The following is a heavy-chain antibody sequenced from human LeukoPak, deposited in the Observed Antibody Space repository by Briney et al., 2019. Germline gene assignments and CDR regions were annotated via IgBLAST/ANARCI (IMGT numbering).Heavy chain of an antibody. D-gene: IGHD2-8*01. J-gene: IGHJ4*02. V-gene: IGHV1-18*01. CDR2: ISAYNGNT. Sequence: ASVKVSCKASGYTFTSYGISWVRQAPGQGLEWMGWISAYNGNTNYAQKLQGRVTMTTDTSTSTAYMELRSLRSDDTAVYYCARDFGLGYCTNGVCYSDDYWGQGTLVTVSS. CDR3: ARDFGLGYCTNGVCYSDDY. CDR1: GYTFTSYG.